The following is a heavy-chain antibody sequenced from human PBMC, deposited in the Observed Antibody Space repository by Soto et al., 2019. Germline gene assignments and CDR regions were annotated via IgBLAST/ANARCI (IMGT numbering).Heavy chain of an antibody. V-gene: IGHV4-34*01. CDR3: ARTGPGSSIGGLLYYYYYMDV. CDR1: GGSFSGYY. D-gene: IGHD3-10*01. CDR2: INHSGST. J-gene: IGHJ6*03. Sequence: SETLSLTCAVYGGSFSGYYWSWIRQPPGKGLEWIGEINHSGSTNYNPSLKSRVTISVDTSKNQFSLKLSSVTAADTAVYYCARTGPGSSIGGLLYYYYYMDVWGKGTTVTVSS.